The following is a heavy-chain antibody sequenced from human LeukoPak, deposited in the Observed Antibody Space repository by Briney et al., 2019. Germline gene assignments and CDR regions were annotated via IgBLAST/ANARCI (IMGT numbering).Heavy chain of an antibody. Sequence: GGSLRLSCAASGFTFSTYWMSWVRLAPGKGLEWVANIRQDGSDKYYVDSVKGRFTISRDNAKNSLYLQMNRLRAEDTAVYYCARDPSVWSGYAFDIWGQGTMVTVSS. CDR3: ARDPSVWSGYAFDI. D-gene: IGHD3-3*01. CDR2: IRQDGSDK. J-gene: IGHJ3*02. V-gene: IGHV3-7*01. CDR1: GFTFSTYW.